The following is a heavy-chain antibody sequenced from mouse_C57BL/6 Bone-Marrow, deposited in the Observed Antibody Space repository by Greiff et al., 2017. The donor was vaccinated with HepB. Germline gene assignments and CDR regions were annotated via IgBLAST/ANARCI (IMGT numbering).Heavy chain of an antibody. CDR2: IGPGSGST. J-gene: IGHJ3*01. CDR3: ARSAYGSFAY. D-gene: IGHD2-10*02. CDR1: GYTFTAYY. V-gene: IGHV1-77*01. Sequence: QVQLQQSGAELVKPGASVKISCKASGYTFTAYYINWVKQRPGQGLEWIGKIGPGSGSTYYNEKFKGKATLTADKSSSTAYMQISSRTSEDSAVYLCARSAYGSFAYWGQGSLVTVSA.